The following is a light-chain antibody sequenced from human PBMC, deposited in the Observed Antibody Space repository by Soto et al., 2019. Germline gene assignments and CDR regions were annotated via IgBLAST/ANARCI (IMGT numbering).Light chain of an antibody. CDR2: GTY. Sequence: ETVMTQSPATLSVSPGERATLSCRATQSVNNNLAWYQQKPGQAPRLLIYGTYTRATGIPARFSGSGSETEFTLTISSLQSEDFEVYYCQHYNNWPYTFGQGTKLESK. CDR1: QSVNNN. J-gene: IGKJ2*01. CDR3: QHYNNWPYT. V-gene: IGKV3-15*01.